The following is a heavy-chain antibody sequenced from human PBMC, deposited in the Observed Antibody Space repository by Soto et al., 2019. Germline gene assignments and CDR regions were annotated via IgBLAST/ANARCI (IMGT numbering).Heavy chain of an antibody. D-gene: IGHD3-3*01. V-gene: IGHV1-8*01. CDR3: ARAGCGVVIFQYGMDV. J-gene: IGHJ6*02. CDR2: MNPNSGNT. Sequence: ASVKVSCKASGYTFTSYDINWVRQATGQGLEWMGWMNPNSGNTGYAQKFQGRVTMTRNTSISTAYMELSSLRSDDTAVYYCARAGCGVVIFQYGMDVWGQGTTVTVSS. CDR1: GYTFTSYD.